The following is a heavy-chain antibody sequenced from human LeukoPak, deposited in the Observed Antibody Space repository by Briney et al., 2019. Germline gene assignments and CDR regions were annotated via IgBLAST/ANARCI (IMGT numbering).Heavy chain of an antibody. CDR2: IYYSGST. V-gene: IGHV4-59*01. CDR3: AIGSGYFYYFDY. Sequence: SETLSLTCTVSGGSISSYYWSWIRQPPGKGLEWIWYIYYSGSTNYNPSLKRRVTISVDTSKNQFSLKLSSVTAADTAVYYCAIGSGYFYYFDYWGQGTLVTVSS. D-gene: IGHD3-22*01. J-gene: IGHJ4*02. CDR1: GGSISSYY.